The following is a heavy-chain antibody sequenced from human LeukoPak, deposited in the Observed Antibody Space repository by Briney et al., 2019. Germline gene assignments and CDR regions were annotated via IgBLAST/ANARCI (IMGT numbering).Heavy chain of an antibody. CDR3: AREARYYYDSSGYYEA. V-gene: IGHV4-59*01. CDR2: IYYSGST. J-gene: IGHJ5*02. CDR1: GGSISSYY. D-gene: IGHD3-22*01. Sequence: PLETLSLTCTVSGGSISSYYWSWIRQPPGKGLEWIGNIYYSGSTNYNPSLKSRVTISVDTSKNQFSLKLSSVTAADTAVYYCAREARYYYDSSGYYEAWGQGTLVTVSS.